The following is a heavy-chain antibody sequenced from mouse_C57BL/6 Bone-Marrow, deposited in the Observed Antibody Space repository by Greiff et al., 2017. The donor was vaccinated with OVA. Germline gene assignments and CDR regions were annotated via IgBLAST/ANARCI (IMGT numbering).Heavy chain of an antibody. Sequence: VQLQQSGPELVKPGASVKIPCKASGYTFTDYNMDWVKQSHGKSLEWIGDINPNNGGTIYNQKFKGKATLTVDKSSSTAYMELRSLTSEDTAVYYCARWEYGYYFAWFAYWGQGTLVTVSA. CDR3: ARWEYGYYFAWFAY. D-gene: IGHD2-10*02. CDR1: GYTFTDYN. CDR2: INPNNGGT. J-gene: IGHJ3*01. V-gene: IGHV1-18*01.